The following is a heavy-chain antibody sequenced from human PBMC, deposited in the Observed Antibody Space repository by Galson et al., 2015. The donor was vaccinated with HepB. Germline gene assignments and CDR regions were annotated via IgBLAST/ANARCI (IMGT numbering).Heavy chain of an antibody. CDR3: AQLGTGY. D-gene: IGHD7-27*01. Sequence: PLRLSCAASGFSVYSNYMNWVRQAPGKGLEWVSLIYSSSSSTNYADFVRGRFTISRDTSKNTVYLQMSRLRADDTAIYYCAQLGTGYWGRGTLVTVSS. V-gene: IGHV3-53*01. CDR2: IYSSSSST. J-gene: IGHJ4*02. CDR1: GFSVYSNY.